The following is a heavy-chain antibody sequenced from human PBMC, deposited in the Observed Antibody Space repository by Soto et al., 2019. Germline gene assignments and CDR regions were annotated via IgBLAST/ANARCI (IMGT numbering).Heavy chain of an antibody. Sequence: EVQLLESGGGLVQPGGSLRLSCAASGFTFSSYAMSWVRQAPGKGLEWVSAISGSGGSTYYADSVKGRFTISRDNSKSTLYLQLISLRAEDTAVYYCATGRGVNFYYGMDVWGQGTTVTVSS. V-gene: IGHV3-23*01. CDR1: GFTFSSYA. D-gene: IGHD3-10*01. CDR2: ISGSGGST. CDR3: ATGRGVNFYYGMDV. J-gene: IGHJ6*02.